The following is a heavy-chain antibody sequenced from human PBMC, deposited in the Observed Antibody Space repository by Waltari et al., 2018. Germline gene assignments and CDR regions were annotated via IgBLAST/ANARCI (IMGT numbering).Heavy chain of an antibody. J-gene: IGHJ4*02. CDR2: IRAPGYST. D-gene: IGHD4-17*01. Sequence: EVQLVESGGGLVQPGGSLRLSCAASGFIFSSYAMSWVRQAPGKWLEWVSCIRAPGYSTYAADSVKGRFTISRDNSKNTVYLQVNSLRAEDTAVYYCARLPGDYVGYWGQGTLVTVSS. CDR1: GFIFSSYA. V-gene: IGHV3-23*04. CDR3: ARLPGDYVGY.